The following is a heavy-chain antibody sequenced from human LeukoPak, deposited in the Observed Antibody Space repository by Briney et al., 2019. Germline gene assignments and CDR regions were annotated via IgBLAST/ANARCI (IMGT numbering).Heavy chain of an antibody. D-gene: IGHD3-3*01. CDR1: RYTFTGYY. CDR3: ASRFLEH. CDR2: INPNSGGT. V-gene: IGHV1-2*02. Sequence: ASVNVSCKASRYTFTGYYMHWVRQAPGQGLEWMGWINPNSGGTNYAQKFQGRVTMTRDTSISTAYMALSRLRSEDTAEYYWASRFLEHWGQGTTVTVSS. J-gene: IGHJ6*02.